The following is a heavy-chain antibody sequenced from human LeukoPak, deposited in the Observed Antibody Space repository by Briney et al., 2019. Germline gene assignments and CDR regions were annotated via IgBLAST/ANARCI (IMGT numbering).Heavy chain of an antibody. V-gene: IGHV3-30-3*01. J-gene: IGHJ1*01. Sequence: GRSLRLSRAASGFTFSSYTMHWVRQAPGKGLECVAVISYDGSNEYYADSVKGRFTISRDNSKNTLYLQMNSLRAEDTAVYYCARAHVLRSSSRSFQHWGQGTLVSVAS. CDR1: GFTFSSYT. CDR3: ARAHVLRSSSRSFQH. CDR2: ISYDGSNE. D-gene: IGHD6-13*01.